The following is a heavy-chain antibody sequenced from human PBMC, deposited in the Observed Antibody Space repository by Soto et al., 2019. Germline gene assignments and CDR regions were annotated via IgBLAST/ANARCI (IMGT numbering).Heavy chain of an antibody. D-gene: IGHD6-25*01. J-gene: IGHJ4*02. CDR2: INQEGDTT. CDR3: PREAAVDGVNSLLLDS. Sequence: PEGSLRRSFAASGFTFSSHPMHWVRQSPGKGLEHVAVINQEGDTTEYADSVKGRFTISRDNSKNTLFLQLGSVRDDDMAVYYCPREAAVDGVNSLLLDSWAQGPQDTIPS. V-gene: IGHV3-64*02. CDR1: GFTFSSHP.